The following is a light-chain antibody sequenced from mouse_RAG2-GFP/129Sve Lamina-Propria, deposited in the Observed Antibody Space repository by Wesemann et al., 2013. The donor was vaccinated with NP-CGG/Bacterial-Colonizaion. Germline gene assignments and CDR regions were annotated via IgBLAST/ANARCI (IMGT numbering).Light chain of an antibody. CDR1: SKCKL. V-gene: IGKV4-62*01. CDR3: QQYSGYPYT. Sequence: QIVLTQSPAIMSASPGEKVTMTCSASSKCKLHVLVPAEARLLPRLWIYDTSNLVSGVPARFSGSRSGTSYSLTISSMEAEDAATYYCQQYSGYPYTFGGGTKLEIK. CDR2: DTS. J-gene: IGKJ2*01.